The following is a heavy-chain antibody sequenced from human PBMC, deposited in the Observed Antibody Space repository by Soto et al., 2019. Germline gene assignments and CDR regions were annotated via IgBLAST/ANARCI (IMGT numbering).Heavy chain of an antibody. CDR3: RAGAVSDQLDS. Sequence: GGSLRLSCAASGFTFSNYAIHCVRQAPGKGLEWVALISHDTRNKYYADSLKGRFTISRDSSKNTLYLQVSSLRPEDTAVYYCRAGAVSDQLDSCGQGSLVTVSS. V-gene: IGHV3-30*04. CDR1: GFTFSNYA. J-gene: IGHJ5*01. CDR2: ISHDTRNK.